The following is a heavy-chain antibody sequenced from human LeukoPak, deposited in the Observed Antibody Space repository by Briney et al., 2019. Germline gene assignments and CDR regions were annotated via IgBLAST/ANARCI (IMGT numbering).Heavy chain of an antibody. J-gene: IGHJ4*02. V-gene: IGHV1-18*01. CDR3: AREEGYCSSTTCSAPFDY. CDR1: GYTFTSYG. Sequence: ASVKVSCKASGYTFTSYGISWVRQAPGQGLEWMGWISAYNGNTNYAQKLQGRVTMTTDTSTSTAYMELRSQRSDDTAVYYCAREEGYCSSTTCSAPFDYWGQGTLVTVSS. D-gene: IGHD2-2*01. CDR2: ISAYNGNT.